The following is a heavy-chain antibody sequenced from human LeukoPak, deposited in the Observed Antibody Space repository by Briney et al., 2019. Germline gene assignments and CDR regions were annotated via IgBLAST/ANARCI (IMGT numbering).Heavy chain of an antibody. Sequence: ASVKVSCKASGYTFTNYDINWVRQATGQGLEWMGCTNPISGYTGYAQKFQGRVTMTRNTSISTAYMEVSSLRSEDTAVYYCARGNRLYSSSWSSLPFDIWGHGTMVTVSS. D-gene: IGHD6-13*01. CDR1: GYTFTNYD. CDR3: ARGNRLYSSSWSSLPFDI. J-gene: IGHJ3*02. V-gene: IGHV1-8*01. CDR2: TNPISGYT.